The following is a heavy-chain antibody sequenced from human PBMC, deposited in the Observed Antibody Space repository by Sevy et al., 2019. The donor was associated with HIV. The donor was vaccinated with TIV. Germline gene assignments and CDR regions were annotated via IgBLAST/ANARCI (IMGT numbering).Heavy chain of an antibody. Sequence: GGSLRLSCAASGFTFNKFAMSWVRQAPGKGLEWVSAISRKSLGTYYADPVKGRFSISRDDSKNMLYLQMSSLRGDDTAVYYCAKGGNNSPDKFDSWGQGTLVTVSS. CDR2: ISRKSLGT. CDR3: AKGGNNSPDKFDS. CDR1: GFTFNKFA. J-gene: IGHJ4*02. V-gene: IGHV3-23*01. D-gene: IGHD1-1*01.